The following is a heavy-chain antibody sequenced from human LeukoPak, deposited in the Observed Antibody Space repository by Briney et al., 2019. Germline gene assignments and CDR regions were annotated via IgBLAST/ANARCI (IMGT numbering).Heavy chain of an antibody. V-gene: IGHV3-7*04. CDR2: IKQDGSDK. CDR1: GFTFSSYW. D-gene: IGHD3-9*01. J-gene: IGHJ4*02. Sequence: GGSLRLSCAASGFTFSSYWMSWVRQAPGKGLEWVANIKQDGSDKYYVGSVKGRFTISRDNAKNSLFLQMNSLRADDTAVYYCARVLVNDLSGYYPYWGQGTLVTVSS. CDR3: ARVLVNDLSGYYPY.